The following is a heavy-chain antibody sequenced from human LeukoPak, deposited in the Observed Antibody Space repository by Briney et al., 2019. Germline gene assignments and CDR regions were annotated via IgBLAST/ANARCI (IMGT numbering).Heavy chain of an antibody. V-gene: IGHV1-2*02. CDR1: GYTFTGYY. Sequence: ASVKVSCKASGYTFTGYYMHWVRQAPGQGLEWMGWINPNSGGTNYAQKFQGRVTMTTDTSTSTAYMELRSLRSDDTAVYYCARGYYDSSGYSNFDYWGQGTLVTVSS. CDR3: ARGYYDSSGYSNFDY. CDR2: INPNSGGT. D-gene: IGHD3-22*01. J-gene: IGHJ4*02.